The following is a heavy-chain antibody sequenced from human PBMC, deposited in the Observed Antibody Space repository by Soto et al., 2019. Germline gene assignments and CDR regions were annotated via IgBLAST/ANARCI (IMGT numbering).Heavy chain of an antibody. CDR1: GDSVSSNSAA. D-gene: IGHD1-7*01. V-gene: IGHV6-1*01. CDR3: ARVSGTTHAHYYYYMDV. CDR2: TYYRSKWYN. J-gene: IGHJ6*03. Sequence: SPTLSLTCAISGDSVSSNSAAWNWIRQSPSRGLEWLGRTYYRSKWYNDYAVSVKSRITINPDTSKNQFSLQLNSVTPEDTAVYYCARVSGTTHAHYYYYMDVWGKGTTVTVSS.